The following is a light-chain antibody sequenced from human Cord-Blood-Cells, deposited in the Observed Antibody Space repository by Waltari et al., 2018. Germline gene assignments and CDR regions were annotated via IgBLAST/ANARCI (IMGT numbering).Light chain of an antibody. CDR1: QSISSW. Sequence: DIQMTQSPSTLSASVGDRVTITCRASQSISSWLAWYQQKPGKAPKLLLYKASSVESGVPSRFSGSGSGTEFPLTISSLQPDDFATYYCQHQWTFGQGTKVEIK. CDR3: QHQWT. J-gene: IGKJ1*01. V-gene: IGKV1-5*03. CDR2: KAS.